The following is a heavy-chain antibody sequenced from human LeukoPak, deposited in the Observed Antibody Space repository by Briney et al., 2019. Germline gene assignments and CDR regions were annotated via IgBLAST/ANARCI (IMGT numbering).Heavy chain of an antibody. V-gene: IGHV4-38-2*02. J-gene: IGHJ4*02. CDR3: AGDYSNYPPDY. CDR2: IYHSGST. D-gene: IGHD4-11*01. CDR1: GYSISSGYY. Sequence: PSETLSLTCTVSGYSISSGYYWGWIRQPPGKGLEWIGSIYHSGSTYYNPSPKSRLTISVDTTKNQFSLKLSSVTAADTAVYYCAGDYSNYPPDYWGQGTLVTVSS.